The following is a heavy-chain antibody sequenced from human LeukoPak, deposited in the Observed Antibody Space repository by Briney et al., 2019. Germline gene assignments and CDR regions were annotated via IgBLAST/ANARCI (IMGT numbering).Heavy chain of an antibody. Sequence: PGGSLRPSRAASGFSLTTYEMNWVRQAPGKGLEWVSYISSSGDSIYYADSVKGRFTISRDNAKNSLSLQMNSLRAEDTAIYYCARDRRVGATWSVGAFDIWGQGTTVTVSS. CDR2: ISSSGDSI. CDR3: ARDRRVGATWSVGAFDI. V-gene: IGHV3-48*03. D-gene: IGHD1-26*01. J-gene: IGHJ3*02. CDR1: GFSLTTYE.